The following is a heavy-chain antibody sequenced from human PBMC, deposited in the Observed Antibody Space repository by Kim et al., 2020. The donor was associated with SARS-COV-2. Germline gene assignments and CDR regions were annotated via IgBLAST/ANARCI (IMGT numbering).Heavy chain of an antibody. Sequence: GGSLRLSCEMSGFKFERFAVHWVRQPPGKGLEWVSGLSLDSDRIGYADSVKGGFTVSRDKAKDTLYLQMDSLRIEDTAFYYCTRDLVPGGADYWGQGTLVTVSS. CDR2: LSLDSDRI. V-gene: IGHV3-9*01. J-gene: IGHJ4*02. CDR1: GFKFERFA. CDR3: TRDLVPGGADY. D-gene: IGHD6-6*01.